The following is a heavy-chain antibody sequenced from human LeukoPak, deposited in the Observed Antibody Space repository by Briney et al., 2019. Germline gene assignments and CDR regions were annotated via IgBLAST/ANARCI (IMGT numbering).Heavy chain of an antibody. CDR3: ARDPIGGSVWYPYFDQ. J-gene: IGHJ4*02. D-gene: IGHD6-19*01. CDR1: GFTFSSYW. V-gene: IGHV3-74*01. CDR2: INSDGSST. Sequence: PGGSLRLSCAASGFTFSSYWMNWVRQAPGKGLVWVSRINSDGSSTTYADSVKGRFTISRDNAKNTLYLQMNSLRAEDTAVYYFARDPIGGSVWYPYFDQWGEGTLVTVSS.